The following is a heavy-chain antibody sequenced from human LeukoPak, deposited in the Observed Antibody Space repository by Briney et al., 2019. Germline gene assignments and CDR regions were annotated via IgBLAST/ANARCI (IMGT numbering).Heavy chain of an antibody. D-gene: IGHD6-13*01. CDR3: AKDMGQVYSSSWYGRFDY. J-gene: IGHJ4*02. CDR2: ISGSGSSA. CDR1: GFTFSSYA. V-gene: IGHV3-23*01. Sequence: PGGSLRLSCAASGFTFSSYAMTWVRQAPGEGLQWVSDISGSGSSAYYADSVRGRFTISRDNSKNSLYLQMNSLRAEDTALYYCAKDMGQVYSSSWYGRFDYWGQGTLVTVSS.